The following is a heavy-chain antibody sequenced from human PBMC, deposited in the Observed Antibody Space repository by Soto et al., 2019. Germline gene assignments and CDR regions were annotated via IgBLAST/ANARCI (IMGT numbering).Heavy chain of an antibody. V-gene: IGHV1-2*02. CDR2: INPNSGGT. D-gene: IGHD1-26*01. J-gene: IGHJ4*02. CDR3: ARDRYYSGSYGG. Sequence: ASVKVSCKASGYTFTGYDMHWVRQAPGQGLEWMGWINPNSGGTNYAQKFQGRVTMTRDTSISTAYMELSRLRSDDTAVYYCARDRYYSGSYGGWGQGTLVTVSS. CDR1: GYTFTGYD.